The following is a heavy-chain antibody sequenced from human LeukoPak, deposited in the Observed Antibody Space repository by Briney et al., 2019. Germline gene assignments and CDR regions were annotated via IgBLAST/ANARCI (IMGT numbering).Heavy chain of an antibody. Sequence: SETLSLTCTVSGGSISSSSYYWGWIRQPPGKGLEWIGSIYYSGSTYYNPSLKSRVTISVDTSKNQFSLKLSSVTAADTAVYYCARRLRALYNWNHIDYWGQGTLVTVSS. J-gene: IGHJ4*02. CDR2: IYYSGST. CDR1: GGSISSSSYY. CDR3: ARRLRALYNWNHIDY. V-gene: IGHV4-39*01. D-gene: IGHD1-20*01.